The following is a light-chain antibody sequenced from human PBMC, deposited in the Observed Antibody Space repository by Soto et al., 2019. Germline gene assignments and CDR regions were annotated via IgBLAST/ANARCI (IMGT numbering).Light chain of an antibody. J-gene: IGLJ3*02. CDR3: GTWDSSLGAWV. Sequence: QSVLTQPPSVSAAPGQKVTISCSGSSSNIGNNYVSWYQQLPGTAPKLLIYDNNKRPSGIPDRFSGSKSGTSATLGITGLQTGDEAHYYCGTWDSSLGAWVFGEGT. V-gene: IGLV1-51*01. CDR1: SSNIGNNY. CDR2: DNN.